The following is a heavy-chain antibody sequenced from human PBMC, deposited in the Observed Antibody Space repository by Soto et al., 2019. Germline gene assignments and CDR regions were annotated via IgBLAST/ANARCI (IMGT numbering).Heavy chain of an antibody. J-gene: IGHJ4*02. Sequence: GGSLRLSCTASTFSFSNYAMSWVRQAPGKGLEWVSGISGSGVSTYYAESVKGRFTTSRDSSTNTLYLQMNSRRAEDTAVYNCAKDWGADRDRYYDFFTGYRTFDSWGPGTLVTVSS. CDR1: TFSFSNYA. V-gene: IGHV3-23*01. D-gene: IGHD3-9*01. CDR3: AKDWGADRDRYYDFFTGYRTFDS. CDR2: ISGSGVST.